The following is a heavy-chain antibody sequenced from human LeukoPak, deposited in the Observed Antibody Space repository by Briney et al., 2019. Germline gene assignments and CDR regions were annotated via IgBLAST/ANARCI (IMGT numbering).Heavy chain of an antibody. CDR3: ARFGSKINWFDP. V-gene: IGHV3-48*01. CDR1: GFTFNNYD. J-gene: IGHJ5*02. D-gene: IGHD3-16*01. CDR2: ISSSSSII. Sequence: GGSLRLSCAASGFTFNNYDMNWVRQAPGKGLEWVSYISSSSSIIYYADSVKGRFTISRDNSKNTLYLQMNSLRAEDTAVYYCARFGSKINWFDPWGQGTLVTVSS.